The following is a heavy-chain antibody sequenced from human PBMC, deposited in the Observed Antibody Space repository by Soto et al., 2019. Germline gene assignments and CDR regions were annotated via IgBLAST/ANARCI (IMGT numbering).Heavy chain of an antibody. CDR2: IDPSDSYT. D-gene: IGHD3-10*01. J-gene: IGHJ6*02. CDR1: GYSFTSYW. Sequence: GESLKISCKGSGYSFTSYWISWVRQMPGKGLEWMGRIDPSDSYTNYSPSFQGHVTISADKSISTAYLQWSSLKASDTAVYYCARAMVRGKNYYGVDVWGQGTTVTVSS. V-gene: IGHV5-10-1*01. CDR3: ARAMVRGKNYYGVDV.